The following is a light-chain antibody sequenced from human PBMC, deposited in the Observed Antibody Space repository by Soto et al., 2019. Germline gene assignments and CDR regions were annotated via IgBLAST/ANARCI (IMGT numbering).Light chain of an antibody. J-gene: IGLJ2*01. CDR1: SSDVGNYNL. CDR3: SSYTSSDTLV. CDR2: EVS. V-gene: IGLV2-14*02. Sequence: QSALTQPASVSGSPGQSITISCTGTSSDVGNYNLVSWYQQHPGKAPKLMISEVSNRPSGVSNRFSGSKSGNTASLTISGLQAEDEADYYCSSYTSSDTLVFGAGTKLTVL.